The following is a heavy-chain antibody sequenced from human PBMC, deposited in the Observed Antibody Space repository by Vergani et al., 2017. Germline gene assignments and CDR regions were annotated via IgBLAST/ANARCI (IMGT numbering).Heavy chain of an antibody. CDR3: ASDSTQLYYYDSSGYARGAFDI. D-gene: IGHD3-22*01. J-gene: IGHJ3*02. Sequence: EVQLVESGGGLVQPGGSLRLSCAASGFTFSSYSMNWVRQAPGKGLEWVSYISSSSSTIYYADSVKGRFTISRDNAKNSLYLQMNSLRAEDTAVYYCASDSTQLYYYDSSGYARGAFDIWGQGTMVTVSS. V-gene: IGHV3-48*01. CDR1: GFTFSSYS. CDR2: ISSSSSTI.